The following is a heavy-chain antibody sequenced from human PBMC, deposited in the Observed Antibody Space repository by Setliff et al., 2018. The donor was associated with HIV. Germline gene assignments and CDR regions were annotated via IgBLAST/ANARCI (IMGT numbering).Heavy chain of an antibody. J-gene: IGHJ4*02. CDR1: GASISSYY. CDR2: IYSTGDS. D-gene: IGHD3-16*02. Sequence: SETLSLTCTVSGASISSYYWSWIRQPPGKELEWIGYIYSTGDSNYNPSLKSRVTMAVDTSKNQFSLKLTSVTAADTAVYYCARYRRPPYYLDYWGQGTLVTVSS. CDR3: ARYRRPPYYLDY. V-gene: IGHV4-4*09.